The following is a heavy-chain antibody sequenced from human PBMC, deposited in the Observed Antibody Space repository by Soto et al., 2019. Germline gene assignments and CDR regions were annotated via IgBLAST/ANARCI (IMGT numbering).Heavy chain of an antibody. D-gene: IGHD6-13*01. Sequence: GASVKVSCKASGYTFTSYGIIWVRQAPGQGLEWMGGIIPIFGTANYAQKFQGRVTITADESTSTAYMELSSLRSEDTAVYYCAMGVIAAAGTYYYCGMDVWGQGTTVTVSS. CDR3: AMGVIAAAGTYYYCGMDV. J-gene: IGHJ6*02. CDR1: GYTFTSYG. V-gene: IGHV1-69*13. CDR2: IIPIFGTA.